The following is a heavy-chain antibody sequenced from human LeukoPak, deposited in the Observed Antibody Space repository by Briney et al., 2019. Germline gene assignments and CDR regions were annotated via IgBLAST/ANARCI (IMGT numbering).Heavy chain of an antibody. J-gene: IGHJ6*02. D-gene: IGHD2-2*01. V-gene: IGHV3-7*01. CDR3: ARDYCSSTSCYYYYGMDV. Sequence: GGSLRLSCAASGFTFSSYWMSWVRQAPGKGLEWVANIKQDGSEKYYVDSVKGRFTISRDNAKNSLYLQMNSLRAEDTAVYYCARDYCSSTSCYYYYGMDVWGQGTLVTVSS. CDR2: IKQDGSEK. CDR1: GFTFSSYW.